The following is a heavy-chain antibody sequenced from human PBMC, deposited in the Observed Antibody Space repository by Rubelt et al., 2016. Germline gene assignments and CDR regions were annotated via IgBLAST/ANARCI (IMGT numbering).Heavy chain of an antibody. D-gene: IGHD6-13*01. J-gene: IGHJ5*02. Sequence: QVQLQESGPGLVKPSQTLSLTCTVSGGSISSGGYYWSWIRQHPGKGLEWIGYIYYSGSTYYNPSLKSRVTISVDTSKNQFSLKLSSVTAADTAVYYCARDRKLTGIAAAGHNWFDPWGQGTLITVSS. CDR2: IYYSGST. V-gene: IGHV4-31*03. CDR1: GGSISSGGYY. CDR3: ARDRKLTGIAAAGHNWFDP.